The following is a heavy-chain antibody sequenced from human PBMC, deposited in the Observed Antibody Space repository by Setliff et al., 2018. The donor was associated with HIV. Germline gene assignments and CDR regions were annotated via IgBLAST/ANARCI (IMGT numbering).Heavy chain of an antibody. D-gene: IGHD3-22*01. V-gene: IGHV1-2*02. CDR3: ARGAYYYDTSGYPRGPFDL. CDR2: INPHSGGT. Sequence: ASVKVSCKASGYTFTGYYIYWVRQAPGQGLEWMGWINPHSGGTNYAQKFQGRVTMTRDTSISTASMELSRLRSDDTAVYYCARGAYYYDTSGYPRGPFDLWGQGTMVTVSS. J-gene: IGHJ3*01. CDR1: GYTFTGYY.